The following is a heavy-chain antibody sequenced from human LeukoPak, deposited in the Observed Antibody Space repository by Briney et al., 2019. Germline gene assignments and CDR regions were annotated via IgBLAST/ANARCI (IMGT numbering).Heavy chain of an antibody. Sequence: GESLKISCKGSGYSFTSYWIHWVRQMPGKGLEWMGIIYPGDSNTRYSPSFQGQATVSADKSTSTAYLQWSSLKASDTAMYYCARTYYDLLTGYYLLDYWGQGTLVTVSS. J-gene: IGHJ4*02. D-gene: IGHD3-9*01. V-gene: IGHV5-51*01. CDR1: GYSFTSYW. CDR2: IYPGDSNT. CDR3: ARTYYDLLTGYYLLDY.